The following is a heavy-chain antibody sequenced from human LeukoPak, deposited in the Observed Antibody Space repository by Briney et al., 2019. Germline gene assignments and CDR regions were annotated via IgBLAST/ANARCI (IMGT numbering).Heavy chain of an antibody. CDR3: ARWPKYYYDSSGYYHFDY. CDR1: GFTFSSYS. V-gene: IGHV3-21*01. J-gene: IGHJ4*02. Sequence: PGGSLRLSCAASGFTFSSYSMNWVRQAPGKGLEWVSSISSSSSYIYNADSVKGRFTISRDNAKNSLYLQMNSLRAEDTAVYYCARWPKYYYDSSGYYHFDYWGQGTLVTVSS. D-gene: IGHD3-22*01. CDR2: ISSSSSYI.